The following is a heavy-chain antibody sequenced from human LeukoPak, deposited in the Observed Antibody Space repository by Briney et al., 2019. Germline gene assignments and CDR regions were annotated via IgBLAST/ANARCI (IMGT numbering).Heavy chain of an antibody. CDR1: GFTFDDYA. Sequence: GGSLRLSCAASGFTFDDYAMHWVRQAPGKGLEWASGISWNSGSIGYADSVKGRFTISRDNAKNSLYLQMNSLRAEDTALYYCAKVQTYYDFWSGYYEREQYYFDYWGQGTLVTVSS. CDR2: ISWNSGSI. D-gene: IGHD3-3*01. V-gene: IGHV3-9*01. CDR3: AKVQTYYDFWSGYYEREQYYFDY. J-gene: IGHJ4*02.